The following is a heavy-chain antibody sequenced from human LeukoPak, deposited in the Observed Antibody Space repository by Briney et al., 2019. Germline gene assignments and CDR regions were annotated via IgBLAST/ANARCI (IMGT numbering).Heavy chain of an antibody. J-gene: IGHJ6*03. V-gene: IGHV4-59*10. Sequence: GSLRLSCAASGFTFSNAWMSWVRQAPGKGLEWVGRIYTSGSTNYNPSLKSRVTMSVDTSKNQFSLKLSSVTAADTAVYYCARFSRSSWYEDYYYYMDVWGKGTTVTVSS. CDR1: GFTFSNAW. D-gene: IGHD6-13*01. CDR3: ARFSRSSWYEDYYYYMDV. CDR2: IYTSGST.